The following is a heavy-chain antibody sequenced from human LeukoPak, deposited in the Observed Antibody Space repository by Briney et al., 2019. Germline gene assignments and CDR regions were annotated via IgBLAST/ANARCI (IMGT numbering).Heavy chain of an antibody. V-gene: IGHV4-34*01. CDR2: INHSGST. J-gene: IGHJ3*02. CDR3: ASGLRYLDWLFHDAFDI. Sequence: SETLSLTCAVYGGSFSGYYWSWIRQPPGKGLEWIGEINHSGSTNYNPSLKSRVTISVDTSKNQFSLKLSSVTAADTAVYYCASGLRYLDWLFHDAFDIWGQGTMVTVSS. D-gene: IGHD3-9*01. CDR1: GGSFSGYY.